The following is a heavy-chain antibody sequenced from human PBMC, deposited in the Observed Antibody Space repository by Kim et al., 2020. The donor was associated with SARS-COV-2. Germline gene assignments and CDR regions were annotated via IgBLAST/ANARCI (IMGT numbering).Heavy chain of an antibody. CDR3: AYNHPFDY. CDR2: IIPILGIA. D-gene: IGHD1-1*01. V-gene: IGHV1-69*02. CDR1: GGTFSSYT. J-gene: IGHJ4*02. Sequence: SVKVSCKASGGTFSSYTISWVRQAPGQGREWMGRIIPILGIAKYAQKFQGRVTITADKSTSTAYLELSSLRSEDTAVYYCAYNHPFDYWGQGTLVTVSS.